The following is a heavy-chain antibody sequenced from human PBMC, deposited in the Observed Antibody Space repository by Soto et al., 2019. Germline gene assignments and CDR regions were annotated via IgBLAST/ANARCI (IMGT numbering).Heavy chain of an antibody. CDR3: AVGYSGYWAY. J-gene: IGHJ4*02. V-gene: IGHV3-21*01. Sequence: GGSLRLSCAASGFTFSSYSMNWVRQAPGKGPEWVSSISSSSSYIYYADSVKGRFTISRDNAKNSLYLQMNSLRAEDTAVYYCAVGYSGYWAYWGQGTLVTVSS. CDR1: GFTFSSYS. D-gene: IGHD5-12*01. CDR2: ISSSSSYI.